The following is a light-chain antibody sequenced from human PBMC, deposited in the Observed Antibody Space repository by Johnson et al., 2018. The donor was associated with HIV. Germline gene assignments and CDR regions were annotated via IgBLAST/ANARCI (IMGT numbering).Light chain of an antibody. CDR2: DNN. CDR3: GTWDSSLSANV. V-gene: IGLV1-51*01. CDR1: SSNIGNNY. J-gene: IGLJ1*01. Sequence: QSALTQPPSVSAAPGQKVIISCSGSSSNIGNNYVSWYQQPPGTAPKLLIYDNNMRPSGIPARFPGPKSATSAALGTPGVRPGDEADYYCGTWDSSLSANVFGTGTRVTVL.